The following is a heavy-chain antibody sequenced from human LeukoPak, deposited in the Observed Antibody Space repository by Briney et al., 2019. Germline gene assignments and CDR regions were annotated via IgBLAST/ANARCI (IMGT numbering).Heavy chain of an antibody. J-gene: IGHJ3*02. Sequence: PSETLSITCTVSGASMSSSNWWSWVRPPPGKGLEWIGEIYHSGSTNYNPSLKSRVTISVDKSKNQFSLKLSSVTAADTAVYYCARVVTTVTTSFAFDIWGQGTMVTVSS. CDR2: IYHSGST. V-gene: IGHV4-4*02. D-gene: IGHD4-17*01. CDR3: ARVVTTVTTSFAFDI. CDR1: GASMSSSNW.